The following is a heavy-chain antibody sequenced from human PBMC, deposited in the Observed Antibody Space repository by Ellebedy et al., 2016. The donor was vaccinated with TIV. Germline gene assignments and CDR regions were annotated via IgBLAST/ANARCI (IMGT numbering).Heavy chain of an antibody. CDR2: VIHTGSA. D-gene: IGHD6-25*01. J-gene: IGHJ4*02. CDR3: ARSGFGQIGDY. Sequence: MPSETLSLTCPVYGDSFSGYYWGWIRQPPGKGLDWIGEVIHTGSANYNPSLKSRVTIAVDTSKNQFSLRLSSVTAADTAVYYCARSGFGQIGDYWGQGTLVTVSS. CDR1: GDSFSGYY. V-gene: IGHV4-34*12.